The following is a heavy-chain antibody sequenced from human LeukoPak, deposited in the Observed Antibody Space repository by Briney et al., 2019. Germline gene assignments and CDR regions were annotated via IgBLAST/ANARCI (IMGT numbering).Heavy chain of an antibody. D-gene: IGHD2-2*01. Sequence: ASVKVSCKASGYTFTSYDLNWVRQATGQGLEWMGWMNPSSGNTGYAPKFRGRVTMTRNTSISTAYMELSSLRSEDTAVYYCARKGPANYYYYYMDVWGKGTSVTVSS. CDR1: GYTFTSYD. J-gene: IGHJ6*03. CDR3: ARKGPANYYYYYMDV. CDR2: MNPSSGNT. V-gene: IGHV1-8*01.